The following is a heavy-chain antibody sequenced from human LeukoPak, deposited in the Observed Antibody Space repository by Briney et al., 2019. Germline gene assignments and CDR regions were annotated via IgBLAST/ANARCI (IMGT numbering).Heavy chain of an antibody. V-gene: IGHV1-46*01. CDR2: INPSGGST. CDR3: ARGGGYCSSTSCPRNYYYMDV. Sequence: ASVKVSCKASGYTFTSYYMHWVRQAPGQGLEWMGIINPSGGSTSYAQKFQGRVTMTRDTSTSTVYMELSSLRSEDTAVYYCARGGGYCSSTSCPRNYYYMDVWGKGTTVTVSS. CDR1: GYTFTSYY. D-gene: IGHD2-2*01. J-gene: IGHJ6*03.